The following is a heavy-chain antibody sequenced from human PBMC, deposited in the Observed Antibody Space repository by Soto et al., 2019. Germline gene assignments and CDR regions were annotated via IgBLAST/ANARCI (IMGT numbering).Heavy chain of an antibody. V-gene: IGHV3-30-3*01. CDR3: ARDWSGSGSFNPYCYYGVEV. J-gene: IGHJ6*02. CDR2: ISYDGSNK. CDR1: GFTFSSYA. Sequence: GGSLRLSCAASGFTFSSYAMHWVRQAPGKGLEWVAVISYDGSNKYYADSVKGRFTISRDNSKNTLYLQMNSLRAEDTAVYYCARDWSGSGSFNPYCYYGVEVWGQGTTVTVSS. D-gene: IGHD3-10*01.